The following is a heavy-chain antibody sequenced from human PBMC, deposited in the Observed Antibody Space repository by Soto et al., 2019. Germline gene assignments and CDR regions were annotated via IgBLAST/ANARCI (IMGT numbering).Heavy chain of an antibody. Sequence: QVQVVQSGVEVRRPGSSVKVSCKASGDTFKNCVISWVRQAPGQGLEWMGGIIPLFGTTDFAQRFQGRLTITTDESTNTAYMELSRLRSEDTATYYCAAELGFGKLSVVWGQGTTVIVS. J-gene: IGHJ6*02. CDR1: GDTFKNCV. V-gene: IGHV1-69*01. CDR3: AAELGFGKLSVV. D-gene: IGHD3-10*01. CDR2: IIPLFGTT.